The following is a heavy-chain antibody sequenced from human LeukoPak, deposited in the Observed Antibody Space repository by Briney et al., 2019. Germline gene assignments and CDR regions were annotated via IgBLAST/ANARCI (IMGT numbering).Heavy chain of an antibody. CDR1: GFTFSDYY. CDR2: ISGSGGST. Sequence: GGSLRLSCAASGFTFSDYYMSWIRQAPGKGLEWVSAISGSGGSTYYADSVKGRFTISRDNSKNTLYLQMNSLRAEDTAVYYCARDGPPNTPLYYYYYYMDVWGKGTTVTISS. V-gene: IGHV3-23*01. J-gene: IGHJ6*03. D-gene: IGHD2-2*02. CDR3: ARDGPPNTPLYYYYYYMDV.